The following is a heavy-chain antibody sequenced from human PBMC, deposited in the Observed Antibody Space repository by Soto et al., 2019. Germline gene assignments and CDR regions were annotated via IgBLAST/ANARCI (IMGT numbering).Heavy chain of an antibody. CDR3: TRHAVASVYDY. Sequence: PGGSLRLSSAASGFTFSGSAMHWVRQASGKGLEWVGRIRSKANSYATAYAASVKGRFTISRDDSKNTAYLQMNSLKTEDTAVYYCTRHAVASVYDYWGQGTLVTVSS. V-gene: IGHV3-73*01. CDR2: IRSKANSYAT. D-gene: IGHD6-19*01. CDR1: GFTFSGSA. J-gene: IGHJ4*02.